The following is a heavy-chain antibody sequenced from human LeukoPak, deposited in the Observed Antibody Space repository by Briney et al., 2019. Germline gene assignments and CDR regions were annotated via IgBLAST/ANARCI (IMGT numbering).Heavy chain of an antibody. Sequence: GGSLRLSCAASGFTFSSYAMSWVRQAPGKGLEWVSASSGSGGSTYYADSVKGRFTISRDNSKNTLYLQMNSLRAEDTAVYYCAKLGYIWFGELSRTYFDYWGQGTLVTVSS. D-gene: IGHD3-10*01. CDR3: AKLGYIWFGELSRTYFDY. J-gene: IGHJ4*02. CDR1: GFTFSSYA. V-gene: IGHV3-23*01. CDR2: SSGSGGST.